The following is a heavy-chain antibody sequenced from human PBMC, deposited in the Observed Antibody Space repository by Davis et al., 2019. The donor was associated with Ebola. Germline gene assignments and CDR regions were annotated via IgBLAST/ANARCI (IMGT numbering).Heavy chain of an antibody. CDR2: IYYSGST. CDR1: GGSISNYY. Sequence: SETLSLTCTVSGGSISNYYWSWIRQPPGKGLEWIGYIYYSGSTTYNPSLKSRVTISVDTSKNQFSLKLSSVTAADTAVYYCARGHSYGYWGQGALVTVSS. V-gene: IGHV4-59*12. J-gene: IGHJ4*02. D-gene: IGHD5-18*01. CDR3: ARGHSYGY.